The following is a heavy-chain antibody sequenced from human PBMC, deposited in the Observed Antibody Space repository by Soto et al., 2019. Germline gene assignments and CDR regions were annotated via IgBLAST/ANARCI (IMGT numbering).Heavy chain of an antibody. Sequence: GGSLRLSCEASGFPFINFSINWVRQSPWKGLEWVSSISGSGGRTWYADSVRGRFTISRDNSQNTLSLQMNGLRGEDTAVYYCAKLGFSGTYFHFDDWGQGDLVTVSS. CDR1: GFPFINFS. CDR2: ISGSGGRT. D-gene: IGHD3-10*01. V-gene: IGHV3-23*01. J-gene: IGHJ4*02. CDR3: AKLGFSGTYFHFDD.